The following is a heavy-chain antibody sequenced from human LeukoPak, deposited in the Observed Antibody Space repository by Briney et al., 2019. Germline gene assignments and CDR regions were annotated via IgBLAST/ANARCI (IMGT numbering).Heavy chain of an antibody. D-gene: IGHD1-26*01. V-gene: IGHV3-30-3*01. CDR1: GFTFSSYA. J-gene: IGHJ5*02. CDR3: ARDGAQYSGSYLRSNWFDP. Sequence: GGSLRLSCAASGFTFSSYAMHWVRQAPGKGLEWVAVISYDGSNKYYADSVKGRFTISRDNSKNTLYLQMNSLRAEDTAVYYCARDGAQYSGSYLRSNWFDPWGQGTLVTVSS. CDR2: ISYDGSNK.